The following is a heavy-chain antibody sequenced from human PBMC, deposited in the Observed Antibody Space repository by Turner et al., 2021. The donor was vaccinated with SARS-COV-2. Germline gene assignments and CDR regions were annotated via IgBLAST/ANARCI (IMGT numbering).Heavy chain of an antibody. CDR3: ARDLMEVGGMDV. J-gene: IGHJ6*02. CDR1: GFTVSSNY. D-gene: IGHD3-3*01. Sequence: EVQLVESGGGLIQPGGSLRLSCAASGFTVSSNYMSWVRQAPVKGLEWVSVIYSGGSTYYADSVKGRFTISRDNSKNTLYRQMNSLRAEDTAVYYCARDLMEVGGMDVWGQGTTVTVSS. V-gene: IGHV3-53*01. CDR2: IYSGGST.